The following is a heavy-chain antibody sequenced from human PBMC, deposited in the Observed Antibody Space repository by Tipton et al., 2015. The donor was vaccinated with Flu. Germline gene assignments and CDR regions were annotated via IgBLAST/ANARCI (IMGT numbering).Heavy chain of an antibody. CDR1: GGSFSGYY. Sequence: TLSLTCAVYGGSFSGYYWSWIRQPPGKGLEWIGEINHSGSTNYNPSLKSRVTISVDTSKNQFSLKLRSVTAADTAVYYCAREPWGLGSWFDPWGQGTLVTVSS. J-gene: IGHJ5*02. CDR3: AREPWGLGSWFDP. V-gene: IGHV4-34*01. CDR2: INHSGST. D-gene: IGHD7-27*01.